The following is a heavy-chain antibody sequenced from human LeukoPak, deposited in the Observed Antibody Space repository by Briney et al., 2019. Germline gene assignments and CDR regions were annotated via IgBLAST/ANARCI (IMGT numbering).Heavy chain of an antibody. CDR3: ARDHHRRLYDSQARDTFDI. CDR2: ISSSSSTI. D-gene: IGHD3-22*01. CDR1: GFTFSSYG. J-gene: IGHJ3*02. V-gene: IGHV3-48*01. Sequence: GGSLRLSCAASGFTFSSYGMNWVRQAPGKGLEWISYISSSSSTIYYADSVKGRFTISRDNAKNSLYLQMNSLRAEDTAMYYCARDHHRRLYDSQARDTFDIWGQGTMVTVSS.